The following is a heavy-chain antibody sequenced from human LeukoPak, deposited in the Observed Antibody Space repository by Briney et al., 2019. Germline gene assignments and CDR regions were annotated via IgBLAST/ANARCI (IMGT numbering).Heavy chain of an antibody. CDR1: GYSFTSYW. V-gene: IGHV5-51*01. CDR2: IYPGDSDT. J-gene: IGHJ4*02. Sequence: GESLKISCKGSGYSFTSYWIGWVRQMPGKGLEWMGIIYPGDSDTRYSPSFQGQGTISADKSISTAYLQWSSLKASDTATYYCARPGYCSGGSCYSFDYWGQGTLVTVSS. CDR3: ARPGYCSGGSCYSFDY. D-gene: IGHD2-15*01.